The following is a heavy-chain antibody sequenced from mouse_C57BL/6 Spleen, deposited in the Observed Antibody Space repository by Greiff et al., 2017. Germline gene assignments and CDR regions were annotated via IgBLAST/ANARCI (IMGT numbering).Heavy chain of an antibody. D-gene: IGHD2-5*01. CDR1: GYTFTSYW. V-gene: IGHV1-64*01. CDR3: ARSSNDNYYAMDY. CDR2: IHPNSGST. Sequence: QVQLQQSGAELVKPGASVKLSCKASGYTFTSYWMHWVKQRPGQGLEWIGMIHPNSGSTNYNEKFKSKATLTVDKSSSTAYMQLSSLTSEDSAVYYCARSSNDNYYAMDYWGQGTSVTVSS. J-gene: IGHJ4*01.